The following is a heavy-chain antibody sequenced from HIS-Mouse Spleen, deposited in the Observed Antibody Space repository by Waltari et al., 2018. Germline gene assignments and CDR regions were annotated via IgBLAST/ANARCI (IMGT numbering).Heavy chain of an antibody. Sequence: QVQLQQWGAGLLKPSETLSLTCAVYGGSFSGYYWSWIRQPPGKGLEWIGEINNSGSTNYNPYLKSRVTISVDTSKNQFSLKLSSVTAADTAVYYCAREIPYSSSWYDWYFDLWGRGTLVTVSS. J-gene: IGHJ2*01. D-gene: IGHD6-13*01. V-gene: IGHV4-34*01. CDR1: GGSFSGYY. CDR2: INNSGST. CDR3: AREIPYSSSWYDWYFDL.